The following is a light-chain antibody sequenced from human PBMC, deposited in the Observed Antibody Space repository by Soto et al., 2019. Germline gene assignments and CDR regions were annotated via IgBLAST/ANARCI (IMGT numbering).Light chain of an antibody. V-gene: IGKV3-11*01. CDR1: QSVVTY. CDR2: DAS. CDR3: QQGSNWPIT. J-gene: IGKJ5*01. Sequence: IVLTQSPATLSLSPGERATLSCRASQSVVTYLAWYQQKPGQAPRLLIYDASNRATGIPAGFSGSGSGTDFTLTISSLEPEDFAVYYCQQGSNWPITFGQGTRLEIK.